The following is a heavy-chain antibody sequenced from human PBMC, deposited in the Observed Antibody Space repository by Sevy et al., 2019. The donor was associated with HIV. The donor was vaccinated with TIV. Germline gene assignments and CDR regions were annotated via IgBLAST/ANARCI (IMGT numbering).Heavy chain of an antibody. D-gene: IGHD6-19*01. CDR1: GFSVSRNH. CDR2: IYSDGTT. CDR3: ARRLSSAWYFDF. J-gene: IGHJ4*02. V-gene: IGHV3-53*01. Sequence: GGSLRLSCAASGFSVSRNHINWVRQAPGKGHEWISVIYSDGTTQYADSVNGRCTISRDTSNNTVYLQVSSRRADDTAVYYCARRLSSAWYFDFWGQGTLVTVSS.